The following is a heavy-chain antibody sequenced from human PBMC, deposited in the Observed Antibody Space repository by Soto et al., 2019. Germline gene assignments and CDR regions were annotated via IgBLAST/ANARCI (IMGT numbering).Heavy chain of an antibody. J-gene: IGHJ5*02. CDR3: ARGTGSGSYEFRLNNWFDP. CDR2: INHSGST. CDR1: GGSFSGYY. D-gene: IGHD3-10*01. Sequence: SETLSLTCAFYGGSFSGYYWSWIRQPPGKGLEWIGEINHSGSTNYNPSLKSRVTISVDTSKNQFSLKLSSVTAADTAVYYCARGTGSGSYEFRLNNWFDPWGQGTLVTVSS. V-gene: IGHV4-34*01.